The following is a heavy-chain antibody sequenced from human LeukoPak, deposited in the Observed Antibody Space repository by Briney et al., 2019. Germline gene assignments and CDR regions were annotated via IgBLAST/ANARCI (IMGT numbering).Heavy chain of an antibody. J-gene: IGHJ4*02. CDR1: GFTFSRYA. V-gene: IGHV3-23*01. CDR2: ISGGGDTT. CDR3: GKAAFYDTSAGIDF. D-gene: IGHD2/OR15-2a*01. Sequence: GGSLRLSCAASGFTFSRYAMSWGRQAPGKGLEWVSGISGGGDTTSHTDSVKGRFIISRDSSKNMLFLQMNSPRTEDTAIYYCGKAAFYDTSAGIDFWGQGTLVTVSS.